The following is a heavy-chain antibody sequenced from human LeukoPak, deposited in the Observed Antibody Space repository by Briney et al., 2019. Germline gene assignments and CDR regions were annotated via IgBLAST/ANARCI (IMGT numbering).Heavy chain of an antibody. CDR1: GGTFSSYA. CDR3: ARLPASIAAPFA. D-gene: IGHD6-13*01. CDR2: IIPILGIA. Sequence: SVKVSCKASGGTFSSYAISWVRLAPGQGLEWMGRIIPILGIANYAQKFQGRVTMTRNTSISTAYMELSSLRSEDTAVYYCARLPASIAAPFAWGQGTLVTVSS. V-gene: IGHV1-69*04. J-gene: IGHJ5*02.